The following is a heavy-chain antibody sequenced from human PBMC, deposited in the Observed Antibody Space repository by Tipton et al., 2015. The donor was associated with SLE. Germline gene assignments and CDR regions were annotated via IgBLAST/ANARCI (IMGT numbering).Heavy chain of an antibody. Sequence: SLRLSCAASGFTFGDFAMTWVRQAPGKGLEWVSSISDSVTVTYYADSVKGRFTISRDNSKNTLYLQMNSLRPDDTGVYFCATLQLQYNSGWSFFDYWGQGTLVTVSS. D-gene: IGHD6-19*01. V-gene: IGHV3-23*01. CDR3: ATLQLQYNSGWSFFDY. CDR1: GFTFGDFA. J-gene: IGHJ4*02. CDR2: ISDSVTVT.